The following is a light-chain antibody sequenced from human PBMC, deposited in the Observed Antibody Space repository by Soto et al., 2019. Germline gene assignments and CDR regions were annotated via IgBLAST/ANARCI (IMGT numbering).Light chain of an antibody. CDR3: QQYNNWPPWT. V-gene: IGKV3-15*01. J-gene: IGKJ1*01. CDR2: DAS. Sequence: ILMTQSPATLSVSPGERATLSCRASQSVSNNLAWYQQKPGQAPRLLIYDASTMATGIPARFSGSGSGTDFTLTISGLQSEDFAVYYCQQYNNWPPWTFGQGTKVEIK. CDR1: QSVSNN.